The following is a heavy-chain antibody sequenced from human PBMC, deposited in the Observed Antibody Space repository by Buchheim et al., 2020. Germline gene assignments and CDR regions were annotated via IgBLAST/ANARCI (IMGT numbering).Heavy chain of an antibody. V-gene: IGHV3-7*01. CDR3: VSWPSTGVTPRTNY. CDR2: INPDGSAK. D-gene: IGHD1-14*01. J-gene: IGHJ4*02. CDR1: GFTFSNYW. Sequence: EVQLVEFGGGLVQPGGSLRLSCAASGFTFSNYWLTWIRQAPGEGLKWVANINPDGSAKYYVDSVKGRFTISRDNAENSMHLQMNSLRAEDSAVYYCVSWPSTGVTPRTNYWGQGTL.